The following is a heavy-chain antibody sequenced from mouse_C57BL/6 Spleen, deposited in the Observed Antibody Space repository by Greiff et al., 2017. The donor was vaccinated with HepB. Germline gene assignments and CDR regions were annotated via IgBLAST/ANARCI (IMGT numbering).Heavy chain of an antibody. J-gene: IGHJ2*01. CDR3: AIYYDYRLDY. V-gene: IGHV1-64*01. CDR2: IHPNSGST. CDR1: GYTFTSYW. Sequence: VQLQQSGAELVKPGASVKLSCKASGYTFTSYWMHWVKQRPGQGLEWIGMIHPNSGSTNYNEKFKSKATLTVDKSSSTAYMQLSSLTSEDSAVYYCAIYYDYRLDYWGQGTTLTVSS. D-gene: IGHD2-4*01.